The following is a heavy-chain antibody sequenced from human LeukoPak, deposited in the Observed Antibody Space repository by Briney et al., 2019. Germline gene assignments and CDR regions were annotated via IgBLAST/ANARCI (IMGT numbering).Heavy chain of an antibody. CDR3: ARDLNDCSGGSCYSYYYYYGMDV. V-gene: IGHV3-48*03. Sequence: GGSLRLSCAASGFTFSSYEMNWVRQAPGKGLEWVSYISSSGSTIYYADSVKGRFTISRDNAKNSLYLQMNSLRPEDTAVYYCARDLNDCSGGSCYSYYYYYGMDVWGQGTTVTVSS. J-gene: IGHJ6*02. CDR1: GFTFSSYE. CDR2: ISSSGSTI. D-gene: IGHD2-15*01.